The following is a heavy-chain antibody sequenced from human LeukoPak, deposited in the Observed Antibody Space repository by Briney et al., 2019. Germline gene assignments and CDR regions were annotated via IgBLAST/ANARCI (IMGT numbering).Heavy chain of an antibody. V-gene: IGHV5-51*01. CDR2: ICTGTSAT. CDR3: ARLPGYCTGGSCYFDY. Sequence: GESLKISCKGSGYSFTNYWIGWVRLMPGKGLEWMGMICTGTSATRNSPSFQGQVTFSADKSISTTYLQWSSMKASDTAMYYCARLPGYCTGGSCYFDYWGQGTLVTVSS. CDR1: GYSFTNYW. J-gene: IGHJ4*02. D-gene: IGHD2-15*01.